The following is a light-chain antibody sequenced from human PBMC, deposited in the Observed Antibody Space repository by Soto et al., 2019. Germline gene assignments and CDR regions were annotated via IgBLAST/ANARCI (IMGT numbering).Light chain of an antibody. J-gene: IGLJ1*01. CDR1: SSDVGGYNY. CDR3: CSYTVSGTYV. CDR2: AVS. Sequence: QSVLTQPASVSGSPGQSITISCNGTSSDVGGYNYVSWYQQHPGKAPKLMIYAVSNRPSGVSNRFSGSKSGNTATLTISGLQAEAAADYYCCSYTVSGTYVFGTGTKAPS. V-gene: IGLV2-14*01.